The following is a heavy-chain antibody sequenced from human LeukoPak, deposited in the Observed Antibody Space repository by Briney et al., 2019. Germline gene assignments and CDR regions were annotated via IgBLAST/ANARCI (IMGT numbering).Heavy chain of an antibody. CDR2: TIPIFGTA. D-gene: IGHD3-16*01. V-gene: IGHV1-69*06. J-gene: IGHJ3*02. Sequence: VASVKVSCKASGGTFSSYAISWVRQAPGQGLEWMGGTIPIFGTANYAQKFQGRVTITADKSTSTAYMELSSLRSEDTAVYYCARELGRDDAFDIWGQGTMVTVSS. CDR1: GGTFSSYA. CDR3: ARELGRDDAFDI.